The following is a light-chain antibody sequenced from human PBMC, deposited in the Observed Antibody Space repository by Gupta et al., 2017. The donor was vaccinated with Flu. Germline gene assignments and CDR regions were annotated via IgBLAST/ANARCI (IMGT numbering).Light chain of an antibody. J-gene: IGKJ1*01. CDR3: QQNDSNPLLT. CDR2: IAS. Sequence: SSLLSSVGDSCTTTCRARHSISNYLSWYQKKQGEAPKLLVYIASSWQSGVPSRFSGSGSGKDLSLPISSRQQEDCAGYFYQQNDSNPLLTFGHGTKVDIK. CDR1: HSISNY. V-gene: IGKV1-39*01.